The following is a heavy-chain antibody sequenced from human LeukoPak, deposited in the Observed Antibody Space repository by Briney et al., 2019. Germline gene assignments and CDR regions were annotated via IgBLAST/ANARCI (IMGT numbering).Heavy chain of an antibody. J-gene: IGHJ1*01. CDR2: IYDSGMT. CDR3: AGSGHRYSRD. D-gene: IGHD6-25*01. V-gene: IGHV4-4*09. Sequence: PSETLSLTRTFSGYSLRSGYLNWFRPPPGKGLKWIRYIYDSGMTDYSPSLKNRLTISPDTSNNQFSLKLSSVTAADTAVYYCAGSGHRYSRDWGQGILVTVSS. CDR1: GYSLRSGY.